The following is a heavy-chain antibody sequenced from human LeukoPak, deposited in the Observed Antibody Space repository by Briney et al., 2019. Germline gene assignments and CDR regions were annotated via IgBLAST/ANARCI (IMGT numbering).Heavy chain of an antibody. CDR3: TTGTLTSDY. D-gene: IGHD4-17*01. J-gene: IGHJ4*02. CDR2: IKSKRDGGTT. V-gene: IGHV3-15*01. Sequence: GGSLRLSCAASGFTFSNAWMNWVRQAPGKGLEWVGRIKSKRDGGTTDNAAPVKGRFTISKDDSKNTLYLQMNSVKTEDTGIYYCTTGTLTSDYWGQGTLVTVSS. CDR1: GFTFSNAW.